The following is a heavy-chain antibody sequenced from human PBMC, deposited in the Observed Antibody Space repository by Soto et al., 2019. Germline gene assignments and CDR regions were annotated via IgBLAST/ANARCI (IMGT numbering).Heavy chain of an antibody. D-gene: IGHD3-16*01. V-gene: IGHV4-30-4*01. CDR1: GGSTSSDNY. J-gene: IGHJ4*02. CDR3: AREGGESSDGLYYFDS. CDR2: IYYSGNT. Sequence: SETLSLTCTVSGGSTSSDNYWSWIRQPPGKGLEWIGHIYYSGNTDYNPSLKSRLAISIDTSKNQFSLKLSSVTAADTAVYFCAREGGESSDGLYYFDSWGQGTLITVSS.